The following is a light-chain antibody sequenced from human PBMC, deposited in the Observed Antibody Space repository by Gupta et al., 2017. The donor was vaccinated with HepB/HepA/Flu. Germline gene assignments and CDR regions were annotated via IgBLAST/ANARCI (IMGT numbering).Light chain of an antibody. Sequence: DIQMTQSPSTLSASVGDRVSITCRASQSIRSWLAWYQQKPGKAPKLLIYKVSSLENGVPSRFSGSGSGTEFTLTITSLQPDDFATYYCQQYDVYWTFGQGTTVEIK. J-gene: IGKJ1*01. CDR3: QQYDVYWT. V-gene: IGKV1-5*03. CDR1: QSIRSW. CDR2: KVS.